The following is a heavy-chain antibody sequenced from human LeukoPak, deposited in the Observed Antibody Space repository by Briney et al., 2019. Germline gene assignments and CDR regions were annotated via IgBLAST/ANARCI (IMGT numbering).Heavy chain of an antibody. CDR2: ISGYNGNT. D-gene: IGHD3-22*01. J-gene: IGHJ3*02. Sequence: ASVKFSCKASGYTFTTYGISWMRQAPGQGLEWMGWISGYNGNTNYAQKLQGRVTMTTDTSTSTAYMELRSLTSDDTAVYYCARDYYESGGNWHDTFDIWGQGTVVTVSS. CDR3: ARDYYESGGNWHDTFDI. CDR1: GYTFTTYG. V-gene: IGHV1-18*01.